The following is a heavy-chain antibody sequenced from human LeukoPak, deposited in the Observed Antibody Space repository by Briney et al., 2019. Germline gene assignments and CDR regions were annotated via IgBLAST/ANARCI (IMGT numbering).Heavy chain of an antibody. J-gene: IGHJ6*02. CDR2: INHSGST. V-gene: IGHV4-34*01. D-gene: IGHD2-2*01. CDR1: GGSFSGYY. CDR3: ARKSALDRAYCSSTSCYVRYYYGMDV. Sequence: SETLSLTCAVYGGSFSGYYWSWIRQPPGKGLEWIGEINHSGSTNYNPSLKSRVTISVDTSKNQFSLKLSSVTAADTAVYYCARKSALDRAYCSSTSCYVRYYYGMDVWGQGTTVTVSS.